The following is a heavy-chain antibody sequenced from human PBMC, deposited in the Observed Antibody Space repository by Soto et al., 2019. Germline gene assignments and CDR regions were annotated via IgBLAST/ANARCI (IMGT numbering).Heavy chain of an antibody. CDR2: ISYDGSNK. J-gene: IGHJ4*02. Sequence: GGSLRLSCAASGFTFSSYGMHWVRQAPGKGLEWVAVISYDGSNKYYADSVKGRFTISRDNSKNTLYLQMNSLRAEDTAVYYCAKSPADIVVVVAIYYFDYWGQGTIVTV. D-gene: IGHD2-15*01. V-gene: IGHV3-30*18. CDR1: GFTFSSYG. CDR3: AKSPADIVVVVAIYYFDY.